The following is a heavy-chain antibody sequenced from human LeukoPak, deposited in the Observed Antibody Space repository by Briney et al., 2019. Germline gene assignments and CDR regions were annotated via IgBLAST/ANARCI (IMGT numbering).Heavy chain of an antibody. CDR3: ARDPNSGSYRAIGYYYYYGMDV. J-gene: IGHJ6*02. Sequence: GGSLRLSCAASGFTFSSYGMHWVRQAPGKGLEWVAVIWYDGSNKYYADSVKGRFTISRDNSKNTLYLQMNSLRAEDTAVYYCARDPNSGSYRAIGYYYYYGMDVWGQGTTVTVSS. CDR1: GFTFSSYG. CDR2: IWYDGSNK. D-gene: IGHD1-26*01. V-gene: IGHV3-33*01.